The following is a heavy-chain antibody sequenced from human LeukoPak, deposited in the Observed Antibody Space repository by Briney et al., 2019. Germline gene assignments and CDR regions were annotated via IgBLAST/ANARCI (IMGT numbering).Heavy chain of an antibody. Sequence: GGSLRLSCATSGFTFTTFWMHWVRQAPGKGLVWVSRINHDGSSTNYADSVKGRFTISRDNAKNTVYLQMNSLRAEDTAVYYCARVVSGSFTRPIDYWGQGTLVTVSS. CDR2: INHDGSST. CDR3: ARVVSGSFTRPIDY. D-gene: IGHD3-16*01. V-gene: IGHV3-74*01. CDR1: GFTFTTFW. J-gene: IGHJ4*02.